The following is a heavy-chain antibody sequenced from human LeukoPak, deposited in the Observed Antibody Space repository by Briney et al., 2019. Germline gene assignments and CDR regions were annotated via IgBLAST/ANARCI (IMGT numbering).Heavy chain of an antibody. V-gene: IGHV3-30*04. D-gene: IGHD2-15*01. CDR3: AKANVVVGTNWFDP. CDR1: GFTFSSYA. J-gene: IGHJ5*02. Sequence: GRSLRLSCAASGFTFSSYAMHWVRQAPGKGLEWAAVISYDGSNKYYADSVKGRFTISRDNSKNTLYLQMNSLRAEDTAVYYCAKANVVVGTNWFDPWGQGTLVTVSS. CDR2: ISYDGSNK.